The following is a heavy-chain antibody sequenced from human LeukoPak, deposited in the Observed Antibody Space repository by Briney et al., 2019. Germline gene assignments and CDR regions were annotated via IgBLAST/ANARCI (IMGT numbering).Heavy chain of an antibody. J-gene: IGHJ4*02. CDR3: ARDRARYYYDSSGYYFDY. D-gene: IGHD3-22*01. V-gene: IGHV4-30-4*01. Sequence: XXXPXGXXLEXXXYIYYSGSTYYNPSLKSRVTISVDTSKNQFSLKLSSVTAADTAVYYCARDRARYYYDSSGYYFDYWGQGTLVTVSS. CDR2: IYYSGST.